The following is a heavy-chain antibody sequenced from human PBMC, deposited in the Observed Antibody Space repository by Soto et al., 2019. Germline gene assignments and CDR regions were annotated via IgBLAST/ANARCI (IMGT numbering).Heavy chain of an antibody. V-gene: IGHV4-4*07. Sequence: SETLSLTCTVSGGSISSYYWSWVRQPAGKGLGWIGRIYTSGSTNYNPSLKSRVTMSVDTSKNQFSLKLSSVTAADTAVYYCALSYDSSGYYYYYYGMDVWGQGTTVTVSS. CDR3: ALSYDSSGYYYYYYGMDV. CDR1: GGSISSYY. D-gene: IGHD3-22*01. CDR2: IYTSGST. J-gene: IGHJ6*02.